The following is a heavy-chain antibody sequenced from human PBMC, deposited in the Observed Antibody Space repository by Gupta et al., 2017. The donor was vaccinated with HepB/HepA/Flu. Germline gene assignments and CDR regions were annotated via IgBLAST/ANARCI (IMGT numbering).Heavy chain of an antibody. Sequence: EVQLLESGGDLVQPGGSLRRSCSVSGFTFSNYAMIWVRQVPEKGLEWVSTIRGSCSSTYYAVSVQGRFTISRDNSKNTLFLQMNSLRAEDTAVYYCASERYGGSDYWGQGTLVTVSS. CDR3: ASERYGGSDY. D-gene: IGHD2-21*01. CDR1: GFTFSNYA. CDR2: IRGSCSST. J-gene: IGHJ4*02. V-gene: IGHV3-23*01.